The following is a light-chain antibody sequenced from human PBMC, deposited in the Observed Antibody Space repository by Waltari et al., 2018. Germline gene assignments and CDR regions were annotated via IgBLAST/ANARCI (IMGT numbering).Light chain of an antibody. CDR2: DAS. CDR1: QIVSTY. CDR3: QQRGSWPMT. Sequence: EIVLTQSPATLSLSPGERATLSCRASQIVSTYVAWYQQKPGQAPRLRVYDASNSASGIPARFSGGGSGTDFTLTISSLEPEDFAVYYCQQRGSWPMTFGQGTKVEIK. J-gene: IGKJ1*01. V-gene: IGKV3-11*01.